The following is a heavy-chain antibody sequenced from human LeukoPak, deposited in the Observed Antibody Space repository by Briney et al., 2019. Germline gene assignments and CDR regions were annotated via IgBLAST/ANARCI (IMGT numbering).Heavy chain of an antibody. V-gene: IGHV3-7*01. D-gene: IGHD1-26*01. Sequence: GGSLRLSCAASGFTFSSYWMSWVRQAPGKGLEWVANIKQDGSEKYYVDSVKGRFTISRDNAKNSLYLQMNSLRAEDTAVYYCARTRGSYFGSSFDYWGQGTLVTVSS. J-gene: IGHJ4*02. CDR3: ARTRGSYFGSSFDY. CDR2: IKQDGSEK. CDR1: GFTFSSYW.